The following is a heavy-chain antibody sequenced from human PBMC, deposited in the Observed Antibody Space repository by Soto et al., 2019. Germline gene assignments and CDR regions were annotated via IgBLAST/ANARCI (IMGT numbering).Heavy chain of an antibody. J-gene: IGHJ5*02. Sequence: GGSLRLSCAASGFPVSHNYMSWIREAPGKGLEWVAVLYSGDNTYYADSVKGRFTISRDNSKNTVYLQMNDLRAEDTAVYYCARVVPGAEAWFGPWGQGTLVTVSS. CDR1: GFPVSHNY. D-gene: IGHD2-2*01. CDR3: ARVVPGAEAWFGP. CDR2: LYSGDNT. V-gene: IGHV3-53*01.